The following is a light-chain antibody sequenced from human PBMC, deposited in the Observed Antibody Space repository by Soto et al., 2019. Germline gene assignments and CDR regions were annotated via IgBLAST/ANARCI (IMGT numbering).Light chain of an antibody. CDR2: DAS. CDR3: QQYGRSPT. CDR1: QSVSSNY. V-gene: IGKV3-20*01. J-gene: IGKJ1*01. Sequence: IVLTQSPYTLSFSPLERSTLSCRASQSVSSNYLAWYQRKLGQAPRLLIYDASRRATGIPDRFSGSGSGTDFTLTISRLEPEDFVVYYCQQYGRSPTFGQGTKVDI.